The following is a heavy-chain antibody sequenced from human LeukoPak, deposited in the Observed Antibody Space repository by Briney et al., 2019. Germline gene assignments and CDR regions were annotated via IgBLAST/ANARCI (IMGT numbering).Heavy chain of an antibody. V-gene: IGHV1-2*06. CDR2: IDPNSGGT. Sequence: GASVKVSCKASGYTFSGYYLHWVRQAPGQGLEWMGHIDPNSGGTKYAQKFQGRVTTTRDTSTTSAYMELSSLIFDDTAVYYCARDLGYGYGSVWHKYFDYWGHGTLVTVSS. J-gene: IGHJ4*01. CDR1: GYTFSGYY. D-gene: IGHD5-18*01. CDR3: ARDLGYGYGSVWHKYFDY.